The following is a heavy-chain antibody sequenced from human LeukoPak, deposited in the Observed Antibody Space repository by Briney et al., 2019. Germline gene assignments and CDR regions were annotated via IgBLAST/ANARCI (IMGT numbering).Heavy chain of an antibody. J-gene: IGHJ6*03. CDR1: GGSIRGYY. Sequence: SETLSLTCNVSGGSIRGYYWSWIRQPPGKGLEWIGYIYSSGSTNYNPSLKSRVTISVDTSKNQFSLKLSSVTAADTAVYYCARGGYGSGWDYMDVWGKGTTVTVSS. CDR3: ARGGYGSGWDYMDV. D-gene: IGHD3-10*01. V-gene: IGHV4-59*12. CDR2: IYSSGST.